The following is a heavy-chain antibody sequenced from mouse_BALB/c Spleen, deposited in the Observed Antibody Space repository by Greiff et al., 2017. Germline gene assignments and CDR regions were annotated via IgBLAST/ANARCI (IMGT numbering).Heavy chain of an antibody. J-gene: IGHJ2*01. D-gene: IGHD2-4*01. Sequence: QVQLKESGAELMKPGASVKISCKATGYTFSSYWIEWVKQRPGHGLEWIGEILPGSGSTNYNEKFKGKATFTADTSSNTAYMQLSSLTSEDSAVYYCARGGITTYYFDYWGQATTLTVSS. V-gene: IGHV1-9*01. CDR3: ARGGITTYYFDY. CDR2: ILPGSGST. CDR1: GYTFSSYW.